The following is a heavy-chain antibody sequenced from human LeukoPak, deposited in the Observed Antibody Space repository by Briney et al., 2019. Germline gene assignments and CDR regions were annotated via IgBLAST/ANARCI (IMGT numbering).Heavy chain of an antibody. Sequence: GGSLRLSCAASGFTLSSYAMHWVRQAPGKGLEWVAVISYDGSNKYYADSVKGRFTISRDNSKNTLYLQMNSLRAEDTAVYYCARDRYNWHYGYYYYYMDVWGKGTTVTVSS. D-gene: IGHD1-7*01. CDR2: ISYDGSNK. V-gene: IGHV3-30-3*01. CDR3: ARDRYNWHYGYYYYYMDV. CDR1: GFTLSSYA. J-gene: IGHJ6*03.